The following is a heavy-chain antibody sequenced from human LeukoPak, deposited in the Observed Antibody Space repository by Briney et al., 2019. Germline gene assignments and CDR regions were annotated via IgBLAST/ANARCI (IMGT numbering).Heavy chain of an antibody. V-gene: IGHV1-69*13. D-gene: IGHD3-22*01. CDR2: IIPIFGTA. J-gene: IGHJ4*02. CDR1: GGTFSSYA. CDR3: ARAGPWDSSGYYGVDY. Sequence: GASVKVSCKASGGTFSSYAISWVRQAPGQGLEWMGGIIPIFGTANYAQKFQGRVTITADESTSTAYMELRSLRSDDTAVYYCARAGPWDSSGYYGVDYWGQGTLVTVSS.